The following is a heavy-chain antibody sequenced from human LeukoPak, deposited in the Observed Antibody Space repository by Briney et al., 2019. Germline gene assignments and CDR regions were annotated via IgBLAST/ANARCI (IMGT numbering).Heavy chain of an antibody. CDR2: IYHTGKT. V-gene: IGHV4-39*07. D-gene: IGHD2-2*01. J-gene: IGHJ4*02. CDR3: ARPALNCSSTSCWNY. Sequence: SETLSLTCTVSRGSITSTDHYWAWIRQPPGKALEWIGSIYHTGKTFYSPSLKSRLSMSIDTSKSQFSLSLRSATAADTAVYYCARPALNCSSTSCWNYWGQGTLVTVSS. CDR1: RGSITSTDHY.